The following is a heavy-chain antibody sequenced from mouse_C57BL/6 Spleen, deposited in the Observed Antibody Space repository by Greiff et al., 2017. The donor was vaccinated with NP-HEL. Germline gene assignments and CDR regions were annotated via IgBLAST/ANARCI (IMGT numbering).Heavy chain of an antibody. CDR2: IYPGNSDT. CDR1: GYTFTSYW. D-gene: IGHD2-3*01. Sequence: VQLQQSGTVLARPGASVKMSCKTSGYTFTSYWMHWVKQRPGQGLEWIGAIYPGNSDTSYNQKFKGKAKLTAVTSASTAYMELSSLTNEDSAVYYCTRGLLRQYYFDYWGQGTTLTVSS. CDR3: TRGLLRQYYFDY. J-gene: IGHJ2*01. V-gene: IGHV1-5*01.